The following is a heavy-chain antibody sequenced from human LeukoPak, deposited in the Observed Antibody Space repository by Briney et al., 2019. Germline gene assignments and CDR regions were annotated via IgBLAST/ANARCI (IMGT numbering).Heavy chain of an antibody. V-gene: IGHV3-48*01. D-gene: IGHD2-21*01. Sequence: GGSLRRSCAASGFTFSSYGMHWVRQAPGKGLEWVSYISPGSTTIYYADSVKGRFTISRDNAKNSLYLQMNSLTAEDTAVYYCARDPRRVGDSPPWGQGTLVTVSS. CDR2: ISPGSTTI. J-gene: IGHJ1*01. CDR3: ARDPRRVGDSPP. CDR1: GFTFSSYG.